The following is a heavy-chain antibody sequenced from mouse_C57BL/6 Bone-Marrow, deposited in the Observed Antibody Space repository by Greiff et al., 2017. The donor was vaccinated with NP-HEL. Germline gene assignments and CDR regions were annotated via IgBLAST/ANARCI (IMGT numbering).Heavy chain of an antibody. V-gene: IGHV5-17*01. D-gene: IGHD2-1*01. CDR2: ISSGSSTI. CDR1: GFTFSDYG. CDR3: AIYYGNSWFAY. Sequence: DVKLVESGGGLVKPGWSLKLSCAASGFTFSDYGMHWVRQAPEKGLEWVAYISSGSSTIYYADTVKGRFTISRDNAKNTLFLQMTSLRSEDTAMYYCAIYYGNSWFAYWGQGTLVTVSA. J-gene: IGHJ3*01.